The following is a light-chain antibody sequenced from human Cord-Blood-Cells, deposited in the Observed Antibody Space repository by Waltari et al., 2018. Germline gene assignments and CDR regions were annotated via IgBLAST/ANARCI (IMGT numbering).Light chain of an antibody. V-gene: IGLV2-11*01. Sequence: QSALTQPHSVSGSHGQSVTISCTGTSRAVGGYNYVSLYQQHPGKAPKLMIYDVSKRPSGVPDRFSGSKSGNTASLTISGLQAEDEADYYCCSYAGSYTWVFGGGTKLTVL. CDR2: DVS. CDR1: SRAVGGYNY. CDR3: CSYAGSYTWV. J-gene: IGLJ3*02.